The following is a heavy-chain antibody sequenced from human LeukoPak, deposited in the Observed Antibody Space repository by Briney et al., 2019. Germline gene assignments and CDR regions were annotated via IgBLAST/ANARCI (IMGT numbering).Heavy chain of an antibody. CDR3: ARRHFWSGYKFDY. D-gene: IGHD3-3*02. CDR2: INHSGST. J-gene: IGHJ4*02. V-gene: IGHV4-34*01. Sequence: KPSETPSLTCAVYGGSFSGYYWSCIRQRPRQWLAWIGEINHSGSTNYNPSLKSRVTISVDTSKNQFSLKLSSVTAADTAVYYCARRHFWSGYKFDYWGQGTLVTVSS. CDR1: GGSFSGYY.